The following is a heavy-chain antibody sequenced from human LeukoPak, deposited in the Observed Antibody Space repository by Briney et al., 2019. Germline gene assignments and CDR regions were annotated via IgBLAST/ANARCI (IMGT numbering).Heavy chain of an antibody. J-gene: IGHJ3*02. Sequence: GESLKISCKGSGYSFTSYWIGWVRQMPGKGLEWMGIIYPGDSDTRYSPSFQGQVTISADNSISTAYLQWRRLKASDTAMYYCARRIVVVPAANAAFDISGHGTMVTVSS. CDR2: IYPGDSDT. CDR1: GYSFTSYW. CDR3: ARRIVVVPAANAAFDI. D-gene: IGHD2-2*01. V-gene: IGHV5-51*01.